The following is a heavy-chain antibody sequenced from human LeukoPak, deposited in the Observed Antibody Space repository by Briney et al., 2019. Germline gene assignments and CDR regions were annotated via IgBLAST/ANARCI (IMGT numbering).Heavy chain of an antibody. CDR1: GFTFDDYG. V-gene: IGHV3-20*04. CDR3: VKDSSWMGEYYFDY. J-gene: IGHJ4*02. Sequence: GGSLRLSCAASGFTFDDYGMSWVRQAPGEGLEWVSGINWNGGSTGYADSVKGRFTISRDNSKNTLYLQMNSLRADDTAVYYCVKDSSWMGEYYFDYWGQGTLVTVSS. D-gene: IGHD3-16*01. CDR2: INWNGGST.